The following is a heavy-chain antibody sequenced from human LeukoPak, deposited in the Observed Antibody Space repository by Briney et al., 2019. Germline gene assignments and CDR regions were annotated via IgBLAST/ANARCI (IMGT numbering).Heavy chain of an antibody. CDR3: AAGGSWYYNY. D-gene: IGHD6-13*01. J-gene: IGHJ4*02. CDR1: GFTFTSYW. Sequence: QPGGSLRLSCAASGFTFTSYWMHWVRQAPGKGLVWVSRINSDGSSTSYADSVKGRFTISRDNAKNSLYLQMDSLRAEDTAVYYCAAGGSWYYNYWGQGTLVTVSS. V-gene: IGHV3-74*01. CDR2: INSDGSST.